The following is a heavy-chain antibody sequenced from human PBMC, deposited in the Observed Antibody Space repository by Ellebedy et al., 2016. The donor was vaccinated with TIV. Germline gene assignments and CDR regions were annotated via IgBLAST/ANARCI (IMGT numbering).Heavy chain of an antibody. J-gene: IGHJ4*02. V-gene: IGHV3-74*03. CDR1: GFSFGSYW. CDR3: ARGGLTAASDY. D-gene: IGHD2-2*01. CDR2: IKPDGSGI. Sequence: GESLKISCAASGFSFGSYWMLWVRQPPGKGLEWVSRIKPDGSGITYADSVTGRFTISRDNAEDTLYLQMDSLRVEDTAVYYCARGGLTAASDYWGQGTLVTVSS.